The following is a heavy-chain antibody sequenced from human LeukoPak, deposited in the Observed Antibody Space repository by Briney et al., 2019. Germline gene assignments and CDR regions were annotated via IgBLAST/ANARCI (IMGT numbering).Heavy chain of an antibody. D-gene: IGHD3-10*01. CDR1: GASIRISNYY. J-gene: IGHJ4*02. Sequence: SETLSLTCTVSGASIRISNYYWGWIRQPPGRGLEWIASVYYTGTTYYNPSLKSRVTIFVETSKNQVSLRLSSVTAADTAVYYCARHSNYASGSTAKGLFDYWGQGTLVSVSS. V-gene: IGHV4-39*01. CDR3: ARHSNYASGSTAKGLFDY. CDR2: VYYTGTT.